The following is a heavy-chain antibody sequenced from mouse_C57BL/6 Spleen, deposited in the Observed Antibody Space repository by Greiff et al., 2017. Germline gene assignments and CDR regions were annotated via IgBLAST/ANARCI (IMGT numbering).Heavy chain of an antibody. V-gene: IGHV1-18*01. CDR1: GYTFTDYN. CDR2: INPNNGGT. D-gene: IGHD2-3*01. Sequence: EVQLQESGPELVKPGASVKIPCKASGYTFTDYNMDWVKQSHGKSLEWIGDINPNNGGTIYNQKFKGKATLTVDKSSSTAYMELRSLTSEDTAVYYCARRGIIYDGYQYWYFDVWGTGTTVTVSS. J-gene: IGHJ1*03. CDR3: ARRGIIYDGYQYWYFDV.